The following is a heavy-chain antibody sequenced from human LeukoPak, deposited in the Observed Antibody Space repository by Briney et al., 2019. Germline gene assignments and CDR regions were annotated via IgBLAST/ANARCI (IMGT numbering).Heavy chain of an antibody. CDR1: GGTFSSYA. Sequence: ASVKVSCKASGGTFSSYAISWVRQAPGHGLEWMGWISTYNGNTNYAQKLQGRVTMTIDTSTSTAYMELKSLRSDDTAVYYCARDVVAAAGTWDYWGQGTLVTVSS. D-gene: IGHD6-13*01. CDR3: ARDVVAAAGTWDY. V-gene: IGHV1-18*01. CDR2: ISTYNGNT. J-gene: IGHJ4*02.